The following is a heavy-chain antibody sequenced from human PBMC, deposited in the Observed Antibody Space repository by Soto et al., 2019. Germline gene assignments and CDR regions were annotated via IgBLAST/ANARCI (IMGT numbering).Heavy chain of an antibody. Sequence: EVQVLESGGGLVQPGGSLRLTCAASGFTFSSYVMSWVRQAPGKGLEWVPGIPGSGVTTHYADYVKGRFTLTRDHSKNTLYLQMNSPRAEDTAVYYCAKTGMPTPKRSPPYYFDYWGPGSLVTLSS. J-gene: IGHJ4*02. CDR2: IPGSGVTT. CDR1: GFTFSSYV. D-gene: IGHD7-27*01. CDR3: AKTGMPTPKRSPPYYFDY. V-gene: IGHV3-23*01.